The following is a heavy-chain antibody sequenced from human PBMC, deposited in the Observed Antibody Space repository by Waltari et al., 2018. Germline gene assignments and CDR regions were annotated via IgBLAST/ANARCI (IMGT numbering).Heavy chain of an antibody. D-gene: IGHD3-9*01. CDR2: INPNSGGT. V-gene: IGHV1-2*02. J-gene: IGHJ3*02. Sequence: QVQLVQSGAEVKKPGASVKVSCKASGYTFTGYYMHWVRQAPGQGLEWMGWINPNSGGTNYAQKFQGRVTMTADTSTDTAYMELSSLRSEDTAVYYCATESGVLTRGAFDIWGQGTMVTVSS. CDR1: GYTFTGYY. CDR3: ATESGVLTRGAFDI.